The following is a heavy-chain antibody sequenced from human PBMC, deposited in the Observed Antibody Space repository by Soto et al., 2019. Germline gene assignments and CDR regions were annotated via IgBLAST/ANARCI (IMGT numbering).Heavy chain of an antibody. Sequence: GGSLRLSCVVSGVTFSNSDMQWVRQAPGKGLEWVAMISADGNSEDYAASVKGRFTVSRENSKNKLYLQMDSLRVEDTAIYYCAKDLDYGGNPWGHWGQGALVTVYS. CDR2: ISADGNSE. J-gene: IGHJ4*02. V-gene: IGHV3-30*18. CDR3: AKDLDYGGNPWGH. D-gene: IGHD4-17*01. CDR1: GVTFSNSD.